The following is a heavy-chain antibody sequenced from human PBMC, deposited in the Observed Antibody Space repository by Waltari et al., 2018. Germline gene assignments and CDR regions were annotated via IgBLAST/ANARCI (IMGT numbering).Heavy chain of an antibody. CDR2: IYYSGST. CDR3: ARNFWSGYYTEGN. V-gene: IGHV4-39*01. J-gene: IGHJ4*02. D-gene: IGHD3-3*01. CDR1: GGSISSSSYY. Sequence: QLQLQESGPGLVKPSETLSLTCTVSGGSISSSSYYWGWIRQPPGKGLGLIGSIYYSGSTYYNPSLKSRVTISVDTSKNQFSLKLSSVTAADTAVYYCARNFWSGYYTEGNWGQGTLVTVSS.